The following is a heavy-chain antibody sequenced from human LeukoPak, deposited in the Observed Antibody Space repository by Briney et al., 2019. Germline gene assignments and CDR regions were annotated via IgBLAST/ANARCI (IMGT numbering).Heavy chain of an antibody. V-gene: IGHV1-2*02. CDR3: ARRPNVLLWFGDLFDLDY. J-gene: IGHJ4*02. Sequence: ASVTVSCKASGYSFTGYYMHWVRQAPGQGLEWMGWINPNSGGTNYAQKFQGRVTMTRDTSISTAYMELRSLRSDDTAVYYCARRPNVLLWFGDLFDLDYWGQGTLVTVSS. CDR2: INPNSGGT. D-gene: IGHD3-10*01. CDR1: GYSFTGYY.